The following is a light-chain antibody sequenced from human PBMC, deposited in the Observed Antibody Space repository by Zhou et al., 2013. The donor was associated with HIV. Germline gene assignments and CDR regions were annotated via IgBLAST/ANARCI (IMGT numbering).Light chain of an antibody. V-gene: IGKV1-5*03. CDR3: QQLNSYPLT. J-gene: IGKJ4*01. CDR1: QDINGW. Sequence: IQMTQSPSTLSASVGERVTITCRASQDINGWLAWYQQKGGRAPKVVIYQASTLESEVPSRFSGGGSGTEFTLTISSLQPEDFATYYCQQLNSYPLTFGGGTKVEIK. CDR2: QAS.